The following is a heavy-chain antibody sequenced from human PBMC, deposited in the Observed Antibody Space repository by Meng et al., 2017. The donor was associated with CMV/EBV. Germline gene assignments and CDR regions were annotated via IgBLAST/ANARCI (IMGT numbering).Heavy chain of an antibody. Sequence: SWFTFSSYGMHWVRQGPGKGLEWVAVIWYDGSNKYYADSVKGRFTISRDNSKNTLYLQMNSLRAEDTAVYYCAKDTPAGTRTDGMDVWGQGTMVTVSS. V-gene: IGHV3-33*06. D-gene: IGHD1-1*01. CDR3: AKDTPAGTRTDGMDV. CDR1: WFTFSSYG. CDR2: IWYDGSNK. J-gene: IGHJ6*02.